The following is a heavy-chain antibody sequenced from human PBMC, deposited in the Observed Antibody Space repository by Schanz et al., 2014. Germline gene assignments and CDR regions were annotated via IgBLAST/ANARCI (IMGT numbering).Heavy chain of an antibody. J-gene: IGHJ4*02. CDR3: ARDKGGYYPFDY. CDR1: GFTFSAYW. Sequence: EVQLVESGGGLVQPGGSLRLSCAASGFTFSAYWMTWVRQAPGKGLDWVGIIKQDESERSYVDSVKGRFTISRDNAKNSLYLQMNSLRAEDTAVYYCARDKGGYYPFDYWGQGTLVTVSS. V-gene: IGHV3-7*01. D-gene: IGHD3-3*01. CDR2: IKQDESER.